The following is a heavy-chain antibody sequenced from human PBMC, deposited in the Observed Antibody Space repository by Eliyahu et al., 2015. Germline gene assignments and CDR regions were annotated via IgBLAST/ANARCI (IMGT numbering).Heavy chain of an antibody. CDR2: INHSGSP. Sequence: QVQLQQWGAGLLKPSETLSXTCAVYGGSFSGYYWSWLXQPPGKGLEWIGEINHSGSPNYNPSLKSRVTISVDTSKNQFSLKLSSVTAADTAVYYCARGGRSRTVTTTYYYYMDVWGKGTTVTVSS. CDR1: GGSFSGYY. J-gene: IGHJ6*03. V-gene: IGHV4-34*01. D-gene: IGHD4-11*01. CDR3: ARGGRSRTVTTTYYYYMDV.